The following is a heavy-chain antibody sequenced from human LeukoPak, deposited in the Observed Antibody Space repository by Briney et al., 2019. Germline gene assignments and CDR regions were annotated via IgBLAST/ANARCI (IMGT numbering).Heavy chain of an antibody. Sequence: SGGSLRLSCAASGFTFSSYTMHWVRQAPGKGLEWVAFIRYDGSNKYYADSVKGRFTISRDNSKNTLYLQMNSLRAEDTAVYYCAKDESHSGYNAHLDYWGQGTLVTVSS. J-gene: IGHJ4*02. CDR1: GFTFSSYT. CDR2: IRYDGSNK. CDR3: AKDESHSGYNAHLDY. V-gene: IGHV3-30*02. D-gene: IGHD5-12*01.